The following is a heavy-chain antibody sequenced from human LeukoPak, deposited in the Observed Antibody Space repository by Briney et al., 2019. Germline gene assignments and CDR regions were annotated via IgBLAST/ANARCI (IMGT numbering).Heavy chain of an antibody. V-gene: IGHV1-8*03. Sequence: ASVKVSCKASGYTFTSYEINWVRQATGQELEWMGWMNPNSGNTGYAQKFQGRVTISRNTSISTAYMELSSLRSEDTAVYYCAVAAAATRLGDAFDIWGQGTVVTVSS. CDR2: MNPNSGNT. CDR3: AVAAAATRLGDAFDI. CDR1: GYTFTSYE. D-gene: IGHD6-13*01. J-gene: IGHJ3*02.